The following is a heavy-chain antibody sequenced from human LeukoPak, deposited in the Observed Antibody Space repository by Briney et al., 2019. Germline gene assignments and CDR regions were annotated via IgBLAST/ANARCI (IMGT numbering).Heavy chain of an antibody. CDR2: ISGSGGST. V-gene: IGHV3-23*01. J-gene: IGHJ5*02. D-gene: IGHD2-2*01. CDR3: AKDSCSSTSCYPNWFDP. CDR1: GFTFSSSA. Sequence: PGGSLRLSCAASGFTFSSSAMSWVRQAPGKGLEWVSAISGSGGSTYYADSVKGRFTISRDNSKNTLYLQMNSLRAEDTAVYYCAKDSCSSTSCYPNWFDPWGQGTLVTVSS.